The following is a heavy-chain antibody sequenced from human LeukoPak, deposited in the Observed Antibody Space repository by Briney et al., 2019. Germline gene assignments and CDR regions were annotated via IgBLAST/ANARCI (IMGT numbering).Heavy chain of an antibody. J-gene: IGHJ4*02. V-gene: IGHV3-7*01. Sequence: GGSLRLSCTASGFTFDYYWMTWVRQAPGKGLEWLANIKESGSEKYYVDSVKGRLTISRDNAKNSLYLQMNSLREDTAVYYCARGWGERGKCRGGTCNNPQFDYWGRGTLVTVSS. CDR2: IKESGSEK. CDR1: GFTFDYYW. D-gene: IGHD2-15*01. CDR3: ARGWGERGKCRGGTCNNPQFDY.